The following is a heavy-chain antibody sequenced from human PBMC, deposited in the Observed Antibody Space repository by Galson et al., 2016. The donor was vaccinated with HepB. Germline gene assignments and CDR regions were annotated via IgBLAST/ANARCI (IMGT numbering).Heavy chain of an antibody. D-gene: IGHD3-10*01. V-gene: IGHV2-5*02. CDR3: AHRRSNNFGSGSYDF. J-gene: IGHJ4*02. CDR2: IYWDDDK. Sequence: PALVKPTQTLTLTCTFSGFSLGPSDVGVGWIRQPPGKALEWLALIYWDDDKRYSPSLKSRLIITKDTSKNQVVLTMTNVDPAETATYFCAHRRSNNFGSGSYDFWGQGTLVTVSP. CDR1: GFSLGPSDVG.